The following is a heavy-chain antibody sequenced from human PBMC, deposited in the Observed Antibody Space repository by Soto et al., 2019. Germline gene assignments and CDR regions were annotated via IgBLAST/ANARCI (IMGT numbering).Heavy chain of an antibody. CDR2: ISSSSSYT. Sequence: GGSLRLSCAASGFTFSDYYMSWIRQAPGKGLEWVSYISSSSSYTNYADSVKGRFTISRDNAKKSLYLQMNSLRDEDTAVYYCAKNWIYYDFWSGYYSFDYWGQGTLVTVSS. D-gene: IGHD3-3*01. J-gene: IGHJ4*02. CDR3: AKNWIYYDFWSGYYSFDY. V-gene: IGHV3-11*03. CDR1: GFTFSDYY.